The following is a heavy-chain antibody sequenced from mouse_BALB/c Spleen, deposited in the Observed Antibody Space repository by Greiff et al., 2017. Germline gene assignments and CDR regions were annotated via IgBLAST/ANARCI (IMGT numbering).Heavy chain of an antibody. V-gene: IGHV1S135*01. J-gene: IGHJ4*01. CDR2: IDPFNGGT. D-gene: IGHD2-4*01. CDR1: GYSFTSYY. CDR3: ASLRLRRGYYAMDY. Sequence: VQLKQSGPELMKPGASVKISCKASGYSFTSYYMHWVKQSHGKSLEWIGYIDPFNGGTSYNQKFKGKATLTVDKSSSTAYMHLSSLTSEDSAVYYCASLRLRRGYYAMDYWGQGTSVTVSS.